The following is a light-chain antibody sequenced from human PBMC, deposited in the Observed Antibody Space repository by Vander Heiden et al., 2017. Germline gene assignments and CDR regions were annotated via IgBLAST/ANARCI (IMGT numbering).Light chain of an antibody. Sequence: DIQLTQSPSFLSASVGDRVTITCRASQGISSYLAWYQQKPGKAPKLLIYAASTLQSGVPSRFSGSGSGTEFTLTISSLHPEDFATYYCQQLNSYTITFGQGTQLEIK. CDR3: QQLNSYTIT. CDR2: AAS. V-gene: IGKV1-9*01. J-gene: IGKJ5*01. CDR1: QGISSY.